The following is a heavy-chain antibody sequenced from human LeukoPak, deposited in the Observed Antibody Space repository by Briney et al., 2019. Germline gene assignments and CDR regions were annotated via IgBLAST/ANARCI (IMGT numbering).Heavy chain of an antibody. V-gene: IGHV3-30-3*01. CDR2: ISYDGSNK. D-gene: IGHD4-17*01. Sequence: AGKSLRLSCAASGFTFSGYAIHWVRQAPGKGLEWITVISYDGSNKYFADSVKGRFTISRDNSKNTLYLQMNSLRAEDTAVYYCARETGSAVGSTDFDYWGQGTLVTVSS. J-gene: IGHJ4*02. CDR1: GFTFSGYA. CDR3: ARETGSAVGSTDFDY.